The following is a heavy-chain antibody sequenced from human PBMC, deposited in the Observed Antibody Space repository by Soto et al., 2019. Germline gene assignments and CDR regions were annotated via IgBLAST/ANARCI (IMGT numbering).Heavy chain of an antibody. CDR3: ATNGAIVAAEVGYY. V-gene: IGHV4-4*02. Sequence: SETLSLTCAVSGGSISSSNWWSWVRQPPGKGLEWIGEIYHSGSTNYNPSLKSRVTISVDKSKNQFSLKLSSVTAADTAVYYCATNGAIVAAEVGYYWGQGTLVTVSS. D-gene: IGHD5-12*01. CDR2: IYHSGST. CDR1: GGSISSSNW. J-gene: IGHJ4*02.